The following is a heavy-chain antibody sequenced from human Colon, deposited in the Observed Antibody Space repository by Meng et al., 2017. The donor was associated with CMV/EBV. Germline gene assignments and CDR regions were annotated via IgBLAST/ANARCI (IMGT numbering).Heavy chain of an antibody. D-gene: IGHD2-8*01. CDR2: IKQDGSEK. CDR3: ARGAYCTTSACETSLFDF. V-gene: IGHV3-7*04. CDR1: GFIFSNYW. Sequence: GGSLRLSCAASGFIFSNYWMSWVRQAPGKGLEWVANIKQDGSEKFYADSVKGRFTISRDNAKNSLHLQMNSLRGEDTAVYYCARGAYCTTSACETSLFDFWGQGTLVTVSS. J-gene: IGHJ4*02.